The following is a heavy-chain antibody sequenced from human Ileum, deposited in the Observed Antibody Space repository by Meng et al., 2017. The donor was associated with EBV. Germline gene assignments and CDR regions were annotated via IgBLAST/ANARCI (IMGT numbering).Heavy chain of an antibody. CDR3: ARDIPSINYFDY. V-gene: IGHV1-3*01. J-gene: IGHJ4*02. D-gene: IGHD2-21*01. Sequence: VPSGAQVKTPGASVTVSCKATGYSFTSYAMQWGRQAPGQSLEVMGWINAGNGNTKYSQKFQGIVTITRDSSASTAYMELSSLRSEDTAVYYCARDIPSINYFDYWGQGTLVTVSS. CDR2: INAGNGNT. CDR1: GYSFTSYA.